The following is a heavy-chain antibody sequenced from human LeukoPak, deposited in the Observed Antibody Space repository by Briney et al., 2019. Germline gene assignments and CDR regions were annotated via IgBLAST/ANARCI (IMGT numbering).Heavy chain of an antibody. V-gene: IGHV3-64D*06. CDR1: GFTFSDHG. Sequence: HGRSLRLSCGASGFTFSDHGMHWVRQASGKGLEYFSAISRNGDTTYYADSVKGRFTISRDNSKNTLYLQMSSLRPEDTAVYYCVKALTDDAFDIWGQGTMVTVSS. CDR3: VKALTDDAFDI. J-gene: IGHJ3*02. CDR2: ISRNGDTT.